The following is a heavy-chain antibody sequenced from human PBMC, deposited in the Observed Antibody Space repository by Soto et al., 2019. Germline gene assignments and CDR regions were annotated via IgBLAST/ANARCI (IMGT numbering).Heavy chain of an antibody. CDR2: IHSGGSRI. D-gene: IGHD2-2*01. V-gene: IGHV3-48*03. CDR3: ASTPAPIRVGYYYYGMDV. Sequence: XVSLRLSFSACGFTFSTYHMNWVRQAPGKGLEWVSYIHSGGSRIYYADSVKGRFTISRDNAKNSLYLQMNSLRAEDTAVYYCASTPAPIRVGYYYYGMDVWGQGTTVT. J-gene: IGHJ6*02. CDR1: GFTFSTYH.